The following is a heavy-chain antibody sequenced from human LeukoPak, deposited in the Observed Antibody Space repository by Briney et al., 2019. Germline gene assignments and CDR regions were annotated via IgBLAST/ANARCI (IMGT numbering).Heavy chain of an antibody. J-gene: IGHJ4*02. CDR2: IYHSGST. D-gene: IGHD4-17*01. CDR3: ASSRGDYADY. CDR1: GGSISSGGYS. V-gene: IGHV4-30-2*01. Sequence: PSETLSLTCAVSGGSISSGGYSWSWIRQPPGKGLEWIGYIYHSGSTYYNPSPKSRVTISVDRSKNQFSLKLSSVTAADTAVYYCASSRGDYADYWGQGTLVTVSS.